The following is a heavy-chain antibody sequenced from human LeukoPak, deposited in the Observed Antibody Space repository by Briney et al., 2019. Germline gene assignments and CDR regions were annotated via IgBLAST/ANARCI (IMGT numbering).Heavy chain of an antibody. CDR1: GFTFSSYA. V-gene: IGHV3-23*01. D-gene: IGHD3-16*01. CDR2: ITGTADIT. J-gene: IGHJ4*02. CDR3: AKTRGRPYYFNY. Sequence: GGSLRLSCAASGFTFSSYAISWVRQAPGKGLEWVSAITGTADITYYADSVKGRFSISRDNSKNTLYLQLNSLRAEDTAVYYCAKTRGRPYYFNYWGQGTLVTVSS.